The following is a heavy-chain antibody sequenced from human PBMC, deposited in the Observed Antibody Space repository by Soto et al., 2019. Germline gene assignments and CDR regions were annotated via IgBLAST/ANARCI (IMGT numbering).Heavy chain of an antibody. J-gene: IGHJ4*02. Sequence: QVQLVQSGAEVKKPGASVKVSCKASGYTFTSYYMHCVRQAPGQGLEWMGIINPSGGSTSYAQKFQGRVTMTRDTSTSTVYMELSSLRSEDTAVYYCARLLPPWGFDYWGQGTLVTVSS. D-gene: IGHD3-16*01. CDR3: ARLLPPWGFDY. CDR2: INPSGGST. V-gene: IGHV1-46*01. CDR1: GYTFTSYY.